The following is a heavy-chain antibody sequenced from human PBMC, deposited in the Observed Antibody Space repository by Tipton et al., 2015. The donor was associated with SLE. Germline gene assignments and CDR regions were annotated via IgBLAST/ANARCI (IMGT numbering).Heavy chain of an antibody. CDR1: GGSISSSSYY. CDR3: ARRPSVAAAGAFDY. J-gene: IGHJ4*02. Sequence: TLSLTCTVSGGSISSSSYYWSWIRQPPGKGLEWIGEINHSGSTNYNPSLKSRVTISVDTSKNQFSLKLSSVTAADTAVYYCARRPSVAAAGAFDYWGQGTLVTVSS. D-gene: IGHD6-13*01. V-gene: IGHV4-39*07. CDR2: INHSGST.